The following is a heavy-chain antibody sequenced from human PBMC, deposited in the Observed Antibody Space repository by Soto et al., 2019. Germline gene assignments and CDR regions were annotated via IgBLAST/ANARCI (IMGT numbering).Heavy chain of an antibody. J-gene: IGHJ4*01. CDR2: ISYDGSNK. Sequence: QVQLVESGGGVVQPGRSLRLSCAASGFTFSSYAMHWVRQAPGKGLEWVAVISYDGSNKYYADSVKGRFTISRDNSKNTLYLQMNSLRAEDTAVYYCARDVAAAGLDYWGHGTLVTVSS. V-gene: IGHV3-30-3*01. CDR1: GFTFSSYA. D-gene: IGHD6-13*01. CDR3: ARDVAAAGLDY.